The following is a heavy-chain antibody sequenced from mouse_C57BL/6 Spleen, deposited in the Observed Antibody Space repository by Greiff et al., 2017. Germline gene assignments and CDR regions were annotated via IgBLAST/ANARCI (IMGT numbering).Heavy chain of an antibody. CDR3: ARGTTVVAKYFDV. D-gene: IGHD1-1*01. Sequence: DVLLVESGGGLVKPGGSLKLSCAASGFTFSSYAMSWVRQTPEKRLEWVATISDGGSYTYYPDNVKGRFTISRDNAKNNLYLQMSHLKSEDTAMYYCARGTTVVAKYFDVWGTGTTVTVSS. CDR1: GFTFSSYA. V-gene: IGHV5-4*01. CDR2: ISDGGSYT. J-gene: IGHJ1*03.